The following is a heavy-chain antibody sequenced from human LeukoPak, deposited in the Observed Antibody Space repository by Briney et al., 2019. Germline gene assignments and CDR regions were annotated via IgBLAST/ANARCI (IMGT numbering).Heavy chain of an antibody. CDR3: AKGSQWLALGNFDY. V-gene: IGHV3-23*01. D-gene: IGHD6-19*01. J-gene: IGHJ4*02. CDR1: GSTFSSYA. Sequence: QAGGSLRLSCAASGSTFSSYAMSWVRQAPGKGLEWVSAISGSGGSTYYADSVKGRFTISRDNSKNTLYLQMNSLRAEDTAVYYCAKGSQWLALGNFDYWGQGTLVTVSS. CDR2: ISGSGGST.